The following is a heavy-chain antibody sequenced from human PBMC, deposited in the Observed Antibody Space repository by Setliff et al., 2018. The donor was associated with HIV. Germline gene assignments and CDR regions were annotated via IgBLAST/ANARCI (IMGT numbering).Heavy chain of an antibody. CDR2: ISASGGST. Sequence: GSLRLSCAASGFTFSSYAMSWVRQAPGKGLEWVSGISASGGSTYSADSVKGRFTISRDNSKNTLFLQINSLRAEDTAVYYCAKDHATVLTRLDYWGQGTLVTVSS. D-gene: IGHD2-8*01. CDR1: GFTFSSYA. CDR3: AKDHATVLTRLDY. V-gene: IGHV3-23*01. J-gene: IGHJ4*02.